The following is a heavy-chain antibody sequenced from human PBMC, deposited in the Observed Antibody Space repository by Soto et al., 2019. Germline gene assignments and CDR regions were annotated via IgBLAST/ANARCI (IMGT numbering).Heavy chain of an antibody. CDR1: GYAFTTYH. CDR2: IDPSDGTT. Sequence: ASVKVSCKASGYAFTTYHMHWVRQAPGQGLEWMGMIDPSDGTTTYAQKFQGRVTMTRDTSISTAYMELSRLRSDDTAVYYCATHSGWRPSFDYWGQGTLVTVSS. V-gene: IGHV1-2*02. J-gene: IGHJ4*02. CDR3: ATHSGWRPSFDY. D-gene: IGHD6-19*01.